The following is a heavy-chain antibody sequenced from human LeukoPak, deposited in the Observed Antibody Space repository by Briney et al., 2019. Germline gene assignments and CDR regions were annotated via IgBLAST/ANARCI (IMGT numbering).Heavy chain of an antibody. CDR1: GYTFTSYG. Sequence: ASVKVSCKASGYTFTSYGISWVRQAPGQGLEWMGWISAFKGITNYAQKLQGRVTMTTDTSTSTAYMELRSLRSDDTAVYYCARSLYCSGGSCYSFFLQHYYYYGMDVWGQGTTVTASS. V-gene: IGHV1-18*01. D-gene: IGHD2-15*01. CDR3: ARSLYCSGGSCYSFFLQHYYYYGMDV. J-gene: IGHJ6*02. CDR2: ISAFKGIT.